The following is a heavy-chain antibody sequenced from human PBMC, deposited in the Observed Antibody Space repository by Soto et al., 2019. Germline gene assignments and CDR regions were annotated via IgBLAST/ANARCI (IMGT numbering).Heavy chain of an antibody. J-gene: IGHJ6*02. CDR3: ARDGGAGGNSWIYYYYGMDV. Sequence: GSLSLSCAASGFTFKSYWLHCFPPSPVKGLLWVSRINSDGSSTSYADSVKGRFTISRDNAKNTLYLQMNSLRAEDTAVYYCARDGGAGGNSWIYYYYGMDVWGQGTTVTVSS. D-gene: IGHD3-16*01. V-gene: IGHV3-74*01. CDR1: GFTFKSYW. CDR2: INSDGSST.